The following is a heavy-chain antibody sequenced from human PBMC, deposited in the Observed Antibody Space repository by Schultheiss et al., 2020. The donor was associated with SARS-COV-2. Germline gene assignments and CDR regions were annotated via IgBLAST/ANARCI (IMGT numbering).Heavy chain of an antibody. J-gene: IGHJ4*02. CDR1: GYTFTSYG. Sequence: ASVKVSCKASGYTFTSYGISWVRQAPGQGLEWMGWINPNSGGTNYAQKFQGRVTMTRNTSISTAYMELSSLRSEDTAVYYCARGRDSYGLEPTRVFDYWGQGTLVTVSS. D-gene: IGHD5-18*01. CDR2: INPNSGGT. CDR3: ARGRDSYGLEPTRVFDY. V-gene: IGHV1-8*02.